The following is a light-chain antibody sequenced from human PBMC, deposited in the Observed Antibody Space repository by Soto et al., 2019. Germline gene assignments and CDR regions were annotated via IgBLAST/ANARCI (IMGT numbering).Light chain of an antibody. CDR1: NIGSKS. V-gene: IGLV3-21*04. J-gene: IGLJ1*01. CDR2: YDS. CDR3: QVWDSSSDHPGV. Sequence: SYELTQPPSVSVAPGKTARITCGGNNIGSKSVHWCQQKPGQAPVLVIYYDSDRPSGIPERFSGSNSGNTATLTISRVEAGDEADYYCQVWDSSSDHPGVFGTGTKVTVL.